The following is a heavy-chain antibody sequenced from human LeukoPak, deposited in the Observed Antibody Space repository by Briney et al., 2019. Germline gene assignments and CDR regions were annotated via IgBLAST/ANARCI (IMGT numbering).Heavy chain of an antibody. CDR1: GYTFTGYY. J-gene: IGHJ4*02. CDR3: ARDLWRSLRFGEKHSDFFDY. Sequence: ASVKVSCKASGYTFTGYYMHWVRQAPGQGLEWMGWINPNSGGTNYAQKFQGRVTMTRDTSISTAYMELSRLRSDDTAVYYCARDLWRSLRFGEKHSDFFDYWGQGTLVTVSS. V-gene: IGHV1-2*02. CDR2: INPNSGGT. D-gene: IGHD3-10*01.